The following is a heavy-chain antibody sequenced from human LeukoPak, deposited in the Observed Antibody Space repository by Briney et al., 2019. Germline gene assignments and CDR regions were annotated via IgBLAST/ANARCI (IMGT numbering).Heavy chain of an antibody. V-gene: IGHV3-21*01. CDR2: ISSSSSYI. CDR1: GFTFSSYS. J-gene: IGHJ4*02. CDR3: ASPKRLYGDYIFDY. Sequence: KPGGSLRLSCAASGFTFSSYSMNWVHQAPGKGLEWVSSISSSSSYIYYADSVKGRFTISRDNAKNSLYLQMNSLRAEDTAVYYCASPKRLYGDYIFDYWGQGTLVTVSS. D-gene: IGHD4-17*01.